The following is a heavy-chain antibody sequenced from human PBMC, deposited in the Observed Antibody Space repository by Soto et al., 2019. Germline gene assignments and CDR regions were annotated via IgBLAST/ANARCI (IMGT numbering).Heavy chain of an antibody. D-gene: IGHD3-10*01. CDR1: GYTFTSYD. CDR2: MNPNSGNT. CDR3: ARWGLLFNPRNPGDDGMDV. V-gene: IGHV1-8*01. Sequence: QVQLVQSGAEVKKPGASVKVSCKASGYTFTSYDINWVRQATGQGLEWMGWMNPNSGNTGYAQKYQGRVTMTKNTSISTAYMELNSLTSEDTAVYYCARWGLLFNPRNPGDDGMDVW. J-gene: IGHJ6*01.